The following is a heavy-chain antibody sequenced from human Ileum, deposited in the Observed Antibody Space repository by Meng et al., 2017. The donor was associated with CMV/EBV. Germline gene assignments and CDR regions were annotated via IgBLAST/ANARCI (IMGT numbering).Heavy chain of an antibody. CDR1: GFPFSIYW. CDR2: ISGDGSGI. Sequence: LAASGFPFSIYWMRWVRQAPGKGLVWLSRISGDGSGINYADSVEGRLTISRDNAKNTLYLQINSHRADDTAVYYCARGSTGYGNFDYWGQGTLVTVSS. D-gene: IGHD5-12*01. J-gene: IGHJ4*02. CDR3: ARGSTGYGNFDY. V-gene: IGHV3-74*01.